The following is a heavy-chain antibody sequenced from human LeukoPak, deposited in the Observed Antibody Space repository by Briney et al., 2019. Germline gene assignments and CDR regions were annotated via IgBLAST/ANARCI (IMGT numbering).Heavy chain of an antibody. CDR3: AKGDYDFWSGLPFFDY. CDR2: ISGSGGST. J-gene: IGHJ4*02. V-gene: IGHV3-23*01. Sequence: GRSLRLSCAASGFTFSSYAMSWVRQAPGKGLKWVSAISGSGGSTYYADSVKGRFTISRDNSKNTLYLQMNSLRAEDTAVYYCAKGDYDFWSGLPFFDYWGQGTLVTVSS. CDR1: GFTFSSYA. D-gene: IGHD3-3*01.